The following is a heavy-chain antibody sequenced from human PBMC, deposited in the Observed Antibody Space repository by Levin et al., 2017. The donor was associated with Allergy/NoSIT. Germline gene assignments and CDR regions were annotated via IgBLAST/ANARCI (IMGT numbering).Heavy chain of an antibody. V-gene: IGHV1-69*13. J-gene: IGHJ6*02. CDR3: ARENGNERFDGGGKYHYFGMDV. CDR2: IIPIYHTA. D-gene: IGHD1-1*01. CDR1: GGTFSTFA. Sequence: VASVKVSCKASGGTFSTFAITWVRQAPGQGLEWMGTIIPIYHTANYAQKFQDRVTITADESKTTAHMELRSLTSEDTAVYYCARENGNERFDGGGKYHYFGMDVWGQGTTVTVS.